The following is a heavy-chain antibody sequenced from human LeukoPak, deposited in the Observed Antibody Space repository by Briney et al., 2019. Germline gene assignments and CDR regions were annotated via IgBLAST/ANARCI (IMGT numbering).Heavy chain of an antibody. J-gene: IGHJ6*02. Sequence: ASVKVSCKASGYPFTSYNVNWVRQATGQGLEWMGGIIPIFGTANYAQKFQGRVTITADESTSTAYMELSSLRSEDTAVYYCAREVGPNYYYGMDVWGQGTTVTVSS. CDR1: GYPFTSYN. CDR3: AREVGPNYYYGMDV. CDR2: IIPIFGTA. V-gene: IGHV1-69*13.